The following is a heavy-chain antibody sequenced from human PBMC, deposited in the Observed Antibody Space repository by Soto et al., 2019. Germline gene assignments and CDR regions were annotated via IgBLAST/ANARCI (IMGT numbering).Heavy chain of an antibody. D-gene: IGHD3-22*01. Sequence: SETLSLTCTVSGGSISSGDYYWSWIRQPPGKGLEWIGYIYYSGSTYYNPSLKRRVTISVDTSKNQFSLKLSSVTAADTAVYYCARVDDSSGYLDYWGQGTLVTVSS. CDR1: GGSISSGDYY. CDR3: ARVDDSSGYLDY. CDR2: IYYSGST. J-gene: IGHJ4*02. V-gene: IGHV4-30-4*01.